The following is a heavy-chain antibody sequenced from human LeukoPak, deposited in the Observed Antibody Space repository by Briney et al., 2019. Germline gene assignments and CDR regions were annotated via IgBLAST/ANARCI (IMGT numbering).Heavy chain of an antibody. CDR1: GGSISSSNW. CDR2: IYHSGST. CDR3: ARVSITMVRGVITGYFDY. Sequence: SGTLSLTCAVSGGSISSSNWWSWVRQPPGKGLEWIGEIYHSGSTNYNPSLKSRVTISVDKSKNQFSLKLSSVTAADTAVYYCARVSITMVRGVITGYFDYWGQGTLVTVSS. J-gene: IGHJ4*02. D-gene: IGHD3-10*01. V-gene: IGHV4-4*02.